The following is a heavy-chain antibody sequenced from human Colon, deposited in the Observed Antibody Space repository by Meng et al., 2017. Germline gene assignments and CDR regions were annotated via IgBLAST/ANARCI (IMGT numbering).Heavy chain of an antibody. CDR1: GFSLNTSGVS. CDR3: AHSPQGYFDY. J-gene: IGHJ4*02. V-gene: IGHV2-5*02. Sequence: QLTLKETGPALVKPTQTVTLPCTFSGFSLNTSGVSVAWIRQPPGEAMEWLALIYWDDDKRYSPSLKNRLAITNDTSKNQLVLTMTNMDPMDTGTDYCAHSPQGYFDYWGPGTLVTVSS. CDR2: IYWDDDK.